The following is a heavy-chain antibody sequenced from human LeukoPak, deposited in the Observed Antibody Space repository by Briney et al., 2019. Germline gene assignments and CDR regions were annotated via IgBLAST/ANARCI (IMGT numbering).Heavy chain of an antibody. CDR2: INHSGRT. CDR3: ARRSYSSSSGPFDY. D-gene: IGHD6-6*01. CDR1: GGSFSGYY. V-gene: IGHV4-34*01. J-gene: IGHJ4*02. Sequence: SETLSLTCAVYGGSFSGYYWSWIRQPPGKGLEWIGEINHSGRTNYNPSLKSRVTISVDTSKNQFSLKLSSVTAADTAVYYCARRSYSSSSGPFDYWGQGTLVTVSS.